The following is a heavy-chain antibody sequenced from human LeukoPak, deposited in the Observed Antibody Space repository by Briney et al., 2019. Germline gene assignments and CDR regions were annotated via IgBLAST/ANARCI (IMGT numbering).Heavy chain of an antibody. CDR2: MNPNSGDT. Sequence: ASVKVSCKASGYTFTGYYLHGVRQAPGQGLEWMGWMNPNSGDTGNAEKFQGRVTMTRDTSISTAYMELSRLRSDDTAVYYCARDGPSMVPDYDYWGQGTPVTVSS. J-gene: IGHJ4*02. V-gene: IGHV1-2*02. D-gene: IGHD3-10*01. CDR1: GYTFTGYY. CDR3: ARDGPSMVPDYDY.